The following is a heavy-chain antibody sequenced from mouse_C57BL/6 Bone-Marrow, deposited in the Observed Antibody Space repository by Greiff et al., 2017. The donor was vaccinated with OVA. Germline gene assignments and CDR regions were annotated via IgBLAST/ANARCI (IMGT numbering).Heavy chain of an antibody. J-gene: IGHJ2*01. CDR2: IYPRSGNT. CDR3: AREGYHFDY. Sequence: QVQLKQSGAELARPGASVKLSCKASGYTFTSYGISWVKQRTGQGLEWIGEIYPRSGNTYYNEKFKGKATLTADKSSSTAYMELRSLTSEDSAVYFCAREGYHFDYWGQGTTLTVSS. D-gene: IGHD2-2*01. V-gene: IGHV1-81*01. CDR1: GYTFTSYG.